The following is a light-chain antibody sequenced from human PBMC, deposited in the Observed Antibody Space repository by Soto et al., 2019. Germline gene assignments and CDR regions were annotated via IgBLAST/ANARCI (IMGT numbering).Light chain of an antibody. J-gene: IGKJ1*01. V-gene: IGKV3-20*01. CDR3: QQYGSSGT. Sequence: EIVMTQSPATLSVSLGERATLSCRASQSVSSSYLAWYQQKPGQAPRLLIYGASNRATGIPDRFSGSGSGTDFTLTISRLEPEDFAVYYCQQYGSSGTFGQGTKVDIK. CDR1: QSVSSSY. CDR2: GAS.